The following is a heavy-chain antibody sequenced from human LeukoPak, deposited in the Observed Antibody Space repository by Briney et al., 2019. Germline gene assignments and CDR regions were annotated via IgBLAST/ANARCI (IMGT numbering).Heavy chain of an antibody. V-gene: IGHV3-11*06. Sequence: PGGSLRLSCAASGFTFTDSYMTWVRQAPGKGLEWLSYISGSGDDTNYADSVRGRFTISRDNARNSLYLQMNSLRVEDTAVYYCARDPRTVRIWGQGTLVTVSS. CDR2: ISGSGDDT. CDR1: GFTFTDSY. J-gene: IGHJ4*02. D-gene: IGHD1-1*01. CDR3: ARDPRTVRI.